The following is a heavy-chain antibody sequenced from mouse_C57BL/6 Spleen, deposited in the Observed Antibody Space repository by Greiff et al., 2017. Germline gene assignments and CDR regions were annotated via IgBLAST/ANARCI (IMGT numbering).Heavy chain of an antibody. CDR2: IYPGDGDT. Sequence: QLQLKESGAELVKPGASVKISCKASGYAFSSYWKNWVKQRPGKGLERIGQIYPGDGDTNYNGKFKGKATLTADKSSSTAYMQLSSLTSEDSAVYFCARDSNYGGDYWGQGTTLAVSS. CDR3: ARDSNYGGDY. CDR1: GYAFSSYW. J-gene: IGHJ2*01. D-gene: IGHD2-5*01. V-gene: IGHV1-80*01.